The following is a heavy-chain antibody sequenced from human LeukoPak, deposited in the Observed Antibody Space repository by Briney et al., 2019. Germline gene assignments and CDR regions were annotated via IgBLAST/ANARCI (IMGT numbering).Heavy chain of an antibody. CDR2: IYYSGST. CDR1: GGSISSSSYY. J-gene: IGHJ4*02. CDR3: ARRGAPDSSGVSCYKVDY. V-gene: IGHV4-39*01. Sequence: SETLSLTCTVSGGSISSSSYYWGWIRQPPGKGLEWIGSIYYSGSTYYNPSLKSRVAISVDTSKNQFSLKLSSVTAADTAVYYCARRGAPDSSGVSCYKVDYWGQGTLVTVSS. D-gene: IGHD2-15*01.